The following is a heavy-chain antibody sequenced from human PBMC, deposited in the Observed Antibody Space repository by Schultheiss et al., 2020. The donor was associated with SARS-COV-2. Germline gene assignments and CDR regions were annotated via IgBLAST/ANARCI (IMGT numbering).Heavy chain of an antibody. D-gene: IGHD6-19*01. V-gene: IGHV4-30-2*01. CDR3: AGPGSNGIAVAGTAGY. CDR2: IYHSGST. CDR1: GGSISSGGYS. J-gene: IGHJ4*02. Sequence: SETLSLTCAVSGGSISSGGYSWSWIRQPPGKGLEWIGYIYHSGSTYYNPSLKSRVTMSVDTSKNQFSLKLSSVTAADTAVYYCAGPGSNGIAVAGTAGYWGQGTLVTVSS.